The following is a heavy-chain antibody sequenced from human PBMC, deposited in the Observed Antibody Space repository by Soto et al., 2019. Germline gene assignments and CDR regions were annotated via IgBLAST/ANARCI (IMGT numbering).Heavy chain of an antibody. CDR3: ARMGDFWSGPGELDP. D-gene: IGHD3-3*01. Sequence: SETLSLTCTVSGGSISSSSSYWGWIRQPPGKGLEWVGSVYYLGNTYYNPSLGGRVSISVDTSKNQFSLKLTSVTAADTAVYYCARMGDFWSGPGELDPWGQGTLVTVSS. V-gene: IGHV4-39*01. J-gene: IGHJ5*02. CDR2: VYYLGNT. CDR1: GGSISSSSSY.